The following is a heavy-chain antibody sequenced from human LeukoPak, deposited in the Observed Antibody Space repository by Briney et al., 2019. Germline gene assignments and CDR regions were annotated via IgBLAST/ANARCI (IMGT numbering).Heavy chain of an antibody. D-gene: IGHD3-9*01. Sequence: GGSLRLSCAASGFTFSSYGMDWVRQAPGKGLEWVAVISYDGSHKYYAESVKGRFTISRDNSKNRLYLQMNSLRLDDTAVYYCAKVRDPYEILTCLDSWGQGTLVTVSS. CDR2: ISYDGSHK. V-gene: IGHV3-30*18. J-gene: IGHJ4*02. CDR3: AKVRDPYEILTCLDS. CDR1: GFTFSSYG.